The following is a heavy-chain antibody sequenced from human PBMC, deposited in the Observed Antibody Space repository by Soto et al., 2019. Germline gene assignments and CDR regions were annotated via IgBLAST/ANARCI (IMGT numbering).Heavy chain of an antibody. CDR2: ISGSGGTT. V-gene: IGHV3-23*01. D-gene: IGHD3-10*01. CDR1: GFTFNSYA. CDR3: AKDRHYGAGTYSDSYLDY. Sequence: EVQLLESGGGLVQPGGSLRLSCGGSGFTFNSYAMPWVRQAPGQGLEWVSAISGSGGTTYYANAVKGRFTISRDQSKDTLYLQMNSLRAEDTAIYYCAKDRHYGAGTYSDSYLDYWGQGTRVTVSS. J-gene: IGHJ4*02.